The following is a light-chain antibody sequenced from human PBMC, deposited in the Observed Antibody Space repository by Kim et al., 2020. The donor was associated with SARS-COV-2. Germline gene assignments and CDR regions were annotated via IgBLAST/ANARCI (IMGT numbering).Light chain of an antibody. Sequence: QSALTQPASVSGSPGQSITISCTGTSSDVGGYNYVVWYQHHPDKAPKLMIYDVTKRPSGVSNRFSGSKSDNTASLTISGLQAEDEAVYYCSSYTTSSTLMFGGGTQLTVL. J-gene: IGLJ3*02. CDR2: DVT. V-gene: IGLV2-14*03. CDR3: SSYTTSSTLM. CDR1: SSDVGGYNY.